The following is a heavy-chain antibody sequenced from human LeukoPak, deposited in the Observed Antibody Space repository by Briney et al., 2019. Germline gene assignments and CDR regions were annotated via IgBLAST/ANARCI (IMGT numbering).Heavy chain of an antibody. CDR3: ARRTDYYDSSGYYTGAFDI. V-gene: IGHV1-46*01. CDR1: GYTFTGYY. CDR2: INPSGGST. Sequence: ASVKVSCKASGYTFTGYYMHWVRQAPGQGLEWMGIINPSGGSTSYAQKFQGRVTMTRDMSTSTAYMELSSLRSEDTAVYYCARRTDYYDSSGYYTGAFDIWGQGTMVTVSS. D-gene: IGHD3-22*01. J-gene: IGHJ3*02.